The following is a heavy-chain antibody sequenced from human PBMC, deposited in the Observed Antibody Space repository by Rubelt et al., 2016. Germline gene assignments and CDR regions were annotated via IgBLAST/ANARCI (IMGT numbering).Heavy chain of an antibody. CDR1: GFTFSSYG. J-gene: IGHJ4*02. D-gene: IGHD1-26*01. Sequence: QVQLVESGGGVVQPGRSLRLSCAASGFTFSSYGMHWVRQAPGKGLEWVAIISHDESDKSYADSVKGRFTISRHNSKNTLYLQMNSLRAEDTAVYYCARSSAEVEDYWGQGTLVTVSS. V-gene: IGHV3-30*03. CDR2: ISHDESDK. CDR3: ARSSAEVEDY.